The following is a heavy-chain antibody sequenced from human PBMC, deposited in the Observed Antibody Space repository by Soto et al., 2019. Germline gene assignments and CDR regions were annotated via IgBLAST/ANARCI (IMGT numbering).Heavy chain of an antibody. V-gene: IGHV1-18*01. J-gene: IGHJ4*02. D-gene: IGHD4-17*01. Sequence: ASVNVSCKASGYTFTSYGVSWVRQAPGQGLEWMGWISAYNGNTNYAQKLQGRVTMTTDTSTSTAYMELRSLRSDDTAVYYCARDSTGKPLGYWGQGTLVTVSS. CDR2: ISAYNGNT. CDR1: GYTFTSYG. CDR3: ARDSTGKPLGY.